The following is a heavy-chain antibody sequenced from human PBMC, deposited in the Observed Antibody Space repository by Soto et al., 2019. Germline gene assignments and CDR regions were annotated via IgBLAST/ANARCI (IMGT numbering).Heavy chain of an antibody. D-gene: IGHD5-18*01. Sequence: ASVKVSCKASGYTFTHYYIHWVRQAPGQGLEWMGIINPNGGITTYAQKFRAGFSMTRDTSTSTVYLELSSLRPEDSAVYYCANSVNSAMAFDYWGQGTLVTVSS. V-gene: IGHV1-46*01. CDR3: ANSVNSAMAFDY. CDR1: GYTFTHYY. J-gene: IGHJ4*02. CDR2: INPNGGIT.